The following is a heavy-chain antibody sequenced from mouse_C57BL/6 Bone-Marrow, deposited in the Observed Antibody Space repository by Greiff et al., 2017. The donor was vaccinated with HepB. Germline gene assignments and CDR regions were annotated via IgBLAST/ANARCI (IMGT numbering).Heavy chain of an antibody. D-gene: IGHD1-1*01. CDR2: ISSGGSYT. CDR1: GFTFSSYG. J-gene: IGHJ3*01. CDR3: ARPTVVGDWFAY. Sequence: EVKLMESGGDLVKPGGSLKLSCAASGFTFSSYGMSWVRQTPDKRLEWVATISSGGSYTYYPDSVKGRFTISRDNAKNTLYLQMSSLKSEDTAMYYCARPTVVGDWFAYWGQGTLVTVSA. V-gene: IGHV5-6*01.